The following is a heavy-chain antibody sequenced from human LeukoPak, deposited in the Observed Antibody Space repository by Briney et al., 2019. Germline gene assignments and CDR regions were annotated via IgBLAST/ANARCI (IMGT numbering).Heavy chain of an antibody. V-gene: IGHV3-23*01. CDR1: GFTFSSYA. CDR3: AKVLGIYGSSAYAWYFDY. D-gene: IGHD6-13*01. J-gene: IGHJ4*02. CDR2: ISGTGYTT. Sequence: GGSLRLSCTASGFTFSSYAMTWVRQAPGKGLEWVSFISGTGYTTYYADSVKGRFTISRDNSENTLYLQMNGLRAEDTAVYYCAKVLGIYGSSAYAWYFDYWGQGTLVTVSS.